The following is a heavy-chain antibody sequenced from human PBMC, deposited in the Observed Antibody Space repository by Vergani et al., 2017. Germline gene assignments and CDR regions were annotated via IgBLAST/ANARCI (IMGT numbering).Heavy chain of an antibody. Sequence: EVQLLESGGGLVQPGGSLRLSCAASGFTFSCYAMSCVRQAPGKGLEWVSTISGSGGSTYYADSVKGRFTIYRDNSKNTLYLQMNSLRAEDTAVYFCAKRPAAGIDSWGQGTLVTVSS. CDR1: GFTFSCYA. V-gene: IGHV3-23*01. CDR2: ISGSGGST. CDR3: AKRPAAGIDS. D-gene: IGHD2-2*01. J-gene: IGHJ4*02.